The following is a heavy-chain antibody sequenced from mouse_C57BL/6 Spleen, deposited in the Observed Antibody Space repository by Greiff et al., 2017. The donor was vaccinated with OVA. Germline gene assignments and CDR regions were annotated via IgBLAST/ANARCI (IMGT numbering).Heavy chain of an antibody. CDR1: GFNIKDYY. J-gene: IGHJ1*03. Sequence: VQLKESGAELVKPGASVKLSCTASGFNIKDYYMHWVKQRTEQGLEWIGRIDPEDGETKYAPKFQGKATITADTSSNTAYLQLSSLTSEDTAVYYCARRDPYYSNYGYFDVWGTGTTVTVSS. V-gene: IGHV14-2*01. CDR3: ARRDPYYSNYGYFDV. D-gene: IGHD2-5*01. CDR2: IDPEDGET.